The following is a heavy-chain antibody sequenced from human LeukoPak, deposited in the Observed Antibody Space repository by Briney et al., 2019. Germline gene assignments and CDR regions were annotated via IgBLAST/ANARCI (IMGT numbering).Heavy chain of an antibody. CDR1: GGSISSYY. CDR3: ARDGYSDSSGYYHNRRNWFDP. Sequence: SETLSLTCTVSGGSISSYYWSWIRQPAGKGLEWIGRIYTSGSTNYNPSLKSRVTMSVDTSKNQFSLKLSSVTAADTAVYYCARDGYSDSSGYYHNRRNWFDPWGQGTLVTVSS. D-gene: IGHD3-22*01. CDR2: IYTSGST. J-gene: IGHJ5*02. V-gene: IGHV4-4*07.